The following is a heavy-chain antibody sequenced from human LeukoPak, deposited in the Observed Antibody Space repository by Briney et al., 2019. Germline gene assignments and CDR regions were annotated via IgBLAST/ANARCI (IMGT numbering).Heavy chain of an antibody. D-gene: IGHD1-26*01. CDR1: GFTFSSYN. CDR3: ARDPYSGGYGDYYYYYMDV. V-gene: IGHV3-21*01. CDR2: ITSSSSYI. J-gene: IGHJ6*03. Sequence: SGGSLRLSCAASGFTFSSYNMNWVRQAPGKGLEWVSSITSSSSYIYYADSVKGRFTISRDNAKNSLYLQINSLRAEDTAVYYCARDPYSGGYGDYYYYYMDVWGKGTTVTIS.